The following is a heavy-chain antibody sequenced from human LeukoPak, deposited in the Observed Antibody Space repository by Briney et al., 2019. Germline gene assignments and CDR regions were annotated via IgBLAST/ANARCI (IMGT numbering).Heavy chain of an antibody. CDR3: ARILTTVTTVEY. J-gene: IGHJ4*02. V-gene: IGHV3-48*01. CDR2: ISSRSSTI. D-gene: IGHD4-17*01. Sequence: GGSLRLSCAASGFTFSTYSMNWVRQAPGKGLEWVSYISSRSSTIYYADSVKGRFTISRDNAKNSLYLQMNSLRAEDTAVYYCARILTTVTTVEYWGQGTLVTVSS. CDR1: GFTFSTYS.